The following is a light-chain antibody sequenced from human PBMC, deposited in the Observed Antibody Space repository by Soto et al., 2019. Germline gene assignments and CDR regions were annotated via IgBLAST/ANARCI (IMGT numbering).Light chain of an antibody. CDR2: DAS. CDR3: HQYYKWPLT. Sequence: EIVVTQSRATLSVSTGERVTLSCRASQSAISNLAWYQQKPGQTPRLLIYDASTRATDIPARFSGSGSGTDFTLTISSLLSEDFAVYYCHQYYKWPLTFGGGTKVDIK. CDR1: QSAISN. V-gene: IGKV3-15*01. J-gene: IGKJ4*01.